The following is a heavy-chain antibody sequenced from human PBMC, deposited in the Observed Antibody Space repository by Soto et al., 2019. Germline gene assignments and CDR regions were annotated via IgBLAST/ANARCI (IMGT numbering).Heavy chain of an antibody. Sequence: ASVKVSCKASGYTFTGYYMHWVRQAPGQGLEWMGWINPNSGGTNYAQKFQGRVTMTRDTSISTAYMELSRLRSDDTAVYYCARRGRLEDIVAPIYFASWGQGPLATAPQ. CDR3: ARRGRLEDIVAPIYFAS. V-gene: IGHV1-2*02. J-gene: IGHJ4*02. CDR2: INPNSGGT. D-gene: IGHD5-12*01. CDR1: GYTFTGYY.